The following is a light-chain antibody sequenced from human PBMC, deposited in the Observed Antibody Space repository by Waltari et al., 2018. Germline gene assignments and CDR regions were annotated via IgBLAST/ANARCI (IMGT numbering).Light chain of an antibody. Sequence: RASQTFSSSYLAWYQQKPGQAPRLLIYGASSRATGIPDRFSGSGSGTDFTLTISRLEPEDFAVYYCQQYGSSPYTFGQGTKLEIK. J-gene: IGKJ2*01. CDR2: GAS. CDR3: QQYGSSPYT. V-gene: IGKV3-20*01. CDR1: QTFSSSY.